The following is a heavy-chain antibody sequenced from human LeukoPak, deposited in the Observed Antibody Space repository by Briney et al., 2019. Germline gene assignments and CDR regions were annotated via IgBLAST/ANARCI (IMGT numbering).Heavy chain of an antibody. D-gene: IGHD3-10*01. Sequence: SETLSLTCAVYGGSFSIYYWSWLRQPPGKGLEWIGEINHSGTTNYNSSLKSRVTISVDTSKNQFSLKLSSVTAADTAVYYCARHGRITMVRGVINPWGQGTLVTVSS. CDR1: GGSFSIYY. V-gene: IGHV4-34*01. CDR3: ARHGRITMVRGVINP. CDR2: INHSGTT. J-gene: IGHJ5*02.